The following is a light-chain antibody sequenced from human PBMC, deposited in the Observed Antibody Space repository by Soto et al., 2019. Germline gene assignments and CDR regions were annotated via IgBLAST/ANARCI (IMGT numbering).Light chain of an antibody. J-gene: IGKJ1*01. CDR3: QQRSNWPPWT. CDR1: QSVSSY. CDR2: DAS. V-gene: IGKV3-11*01. Sequence: EIVLTQSPATLSLSPGERATLSCRASQSVSSYLAWYQQKPGQAPRLLIYDASNRATGIPARFSGSGSGTDFTIPISSIEPEGFAVYYCQQRSNWPPWTFGQGTKVEIK.